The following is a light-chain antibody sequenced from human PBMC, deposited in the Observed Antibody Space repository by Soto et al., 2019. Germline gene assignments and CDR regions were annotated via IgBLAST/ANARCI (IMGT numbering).Light chain of an antibody. J-gene: IGKJ1*01. CDR3: QQSYISPPT. V-gene: IGKV1-39*01. CDR2: AAS. CDR1: QSMFTY. Sequence: DGQMTQSHSRMSASVGDRVTTSSRASQSMFTYLNWYQQKPGKAPKLLIFAASSLQSGVPSRFSGSRSGPDFTLTISSLQPEDFATYYCQQSYISPPTFGQGT.